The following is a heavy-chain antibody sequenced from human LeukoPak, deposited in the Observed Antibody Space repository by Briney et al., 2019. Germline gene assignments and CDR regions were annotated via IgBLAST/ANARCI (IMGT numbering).Heavy chain of an antibody. J-gene: IGHJ3*02. D-gene: IGHD5-12*01. CDR3: AKFGVATIRGAFDM. CDR1: GGSISSGGYY. CDR2: IYYSGST. Sequence: SETLSLTCTVSGGSISSGGYYWSWIRQHPGKGLEWIGYIYYSGSTNYNPSLKSRVTISVDTSKNQFSLKLSSVTAADTAVYYCAKFGVATIRGAFDMWGQGTMVTVSS. V-gene: IGHV4-61*08.